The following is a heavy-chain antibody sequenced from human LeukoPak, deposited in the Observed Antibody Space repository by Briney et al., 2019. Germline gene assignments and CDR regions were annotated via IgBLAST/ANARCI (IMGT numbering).Heavy chain of an antibody. Sequence: GGSLRLSCAGSGFTFSSYWMSWVRQAPGKGLEWVANIKQDGSEKHYVDSVKGRFTISRDNAKNSLFLQMNSLRAKDTAVYYCAKDRRAFDIWGQGTMVTVSS. V-gene: IGHV3-7*01. J-gene: IGHJ3*02. CDR3: AKDRRAFDI. D-gene: IGHD6-6*01. CDR1: GFTFSSYW. CDR2: IKQDGSEK.